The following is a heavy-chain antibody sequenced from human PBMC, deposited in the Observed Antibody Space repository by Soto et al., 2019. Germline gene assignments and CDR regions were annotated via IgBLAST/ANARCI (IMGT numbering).Heavy chain of an antibody. Sequence: ASVKVSCKASGYTFTGYYMHWVRQAPGQGLEWMGWINPNSGGTNYAQKFQGRVTMTRETSISTAYMELSRLRSDDTAVYYCARDLSLCSGGSCSYPNWFDPWGQGTLVTVSS. V-gene: IGHV1-2*02. J-gene: IGHJ5*02. CDR1: GYTFTGYY. D-gene: IGHD2-15*01. CDR3: ARDLSLCSGGSCSYPNWFDP. CDR2: INPNSGGT.